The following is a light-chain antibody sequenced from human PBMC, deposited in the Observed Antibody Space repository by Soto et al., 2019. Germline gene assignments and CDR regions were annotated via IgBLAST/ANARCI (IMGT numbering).Light chain of an antibody. Sequence: QSALSQPASVSGSPGQSITISCTGTSSDVGRYTYVSWYQQVPGKAPKLIIHDVSNRPSGVSNRFSGSKSGNTASLTISGLQVEDEAEYFCCSYTCSNFLVLFGGGTKLTVL. V-gene: IGLV2-14*03. CDR2: DVS. CDR1: SSDVGRYTY. J-gene: IGLJ2*01. CDR3: CSYTCSNFLVL.